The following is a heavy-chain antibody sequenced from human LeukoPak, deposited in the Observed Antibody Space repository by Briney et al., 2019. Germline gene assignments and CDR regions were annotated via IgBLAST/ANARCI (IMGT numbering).Heavy chain of an antibody. CDR2: INHSGTT. V-gene: IGHV4-34*01. CDR3: ARKASHFSYGLRAIDY. Sequence: SETLSLTCAVYGGSFSDHYWNWIRPPPGKGLEWIGEINHSGTTNYNASLKSRVTISVDTSKNHFSLKLNSMTAADTAVYYCARKASHFSYGLRAIDYWGQGNLVTVSS. D-gene: IGHD5-18*01. J-gene: IGHJ4*02. CDR1: GGSFSDHY.